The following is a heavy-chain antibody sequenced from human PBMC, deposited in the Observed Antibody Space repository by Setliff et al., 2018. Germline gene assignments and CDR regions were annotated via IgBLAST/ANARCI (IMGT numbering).Heavy chain of an antibody. D-gene: IGHD7-27*01. Sequence: PSETLSLTCTVYGASFSDYYWGWIRQPPGKGLEWIAEINHSGSTNYNPSLKSRVTMSVATFENHFSLKLSSLTAADTAVYYCARVTNWGLDLRFDPWGQGILVTVSS. CDR2: INHSGST. J-gene: IGHJ5*02. V-gene: IGHV4-34*10. CDR1: GASFSDYY. CDR3: ARVTNWGLDLRFDP.